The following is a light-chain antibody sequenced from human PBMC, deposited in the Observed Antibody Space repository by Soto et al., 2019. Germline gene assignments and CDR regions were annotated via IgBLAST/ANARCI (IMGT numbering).Light chain of an antibody. CDR2: AAS. Sequence: DMEMTQSPSSLSASVGDRVTITCRASQSISNYLNWYQHKPVKVPKLLIYAASSLQSGVPTRFSGSGSGTHFTLTINSLQPEDFATSYCQQSYGTPLTFGGGTKIEIK. CDR1: QSISNY. J-gene: IGKJ4*01. V-gene: IGKV1-39*01. CDR3: QQSYGTPLT.